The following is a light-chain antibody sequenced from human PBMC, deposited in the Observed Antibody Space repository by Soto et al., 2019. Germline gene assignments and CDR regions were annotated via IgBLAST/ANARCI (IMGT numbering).Light chain of an antibody. CDR2: KAS. V-gene: IGKV1-5*03. CDR3: QQYSTYRLRT. CDR1: QSISIW. Sequence: DIQMTQSPSTLSASVGDRVTITCRASQSISIWLAWYKQKPGKAPKILIYKASSLESGVPSRFSGSGSRTEFTLTISSLQPDDFATYTSQQYSTYRLRTFGNGSKVDI. J-gene: IGKJ1*01.